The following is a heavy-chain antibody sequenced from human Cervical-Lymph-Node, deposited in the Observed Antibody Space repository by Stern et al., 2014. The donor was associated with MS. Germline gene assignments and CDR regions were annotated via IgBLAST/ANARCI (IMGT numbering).Heavy chain of an antibody. Sequence: QVQLQESGPRLVKPSQTLSLTCTVSGASISSGGSFWSWVRQSPGTGLEWIGYIYDSQTTYYTPSLKSRVSMSMDTSKNLFSLELASVTAADTAVYFCARFNVTTFDYWGQGTLVTVSS. V-gene: IGHV4-30-4*01. CDR3: ARFNVTTFDY. D-gene: IGHD4-17*01. J-gene: IGHJ4*02. CDR1: GASISSGGSF. CDR2: IYDSQTT.